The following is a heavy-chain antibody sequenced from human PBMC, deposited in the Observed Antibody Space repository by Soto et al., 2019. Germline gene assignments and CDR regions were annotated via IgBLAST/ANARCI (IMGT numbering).Heavy chain of an antibody. J-gene: IGHJ4*02. CDR1: GFTVTSNG. CDR3: AKDRQYPRDYFIY. V-gene: IGHV3-23*01. CDR2: ISPNGQGI. D-gene: IGHD4-4*01. Sequence: EVKLLESGGGLVQPGGSLRLSCGVSGFTVTSNGVSWVRQAPGKGLEWVSAISPNGQGIWYANSVKGRFTISKDISWNTVFLQMDTLRAEDTAVHKCAKDRQYPRDYFIYWGQGTLVTVSS.